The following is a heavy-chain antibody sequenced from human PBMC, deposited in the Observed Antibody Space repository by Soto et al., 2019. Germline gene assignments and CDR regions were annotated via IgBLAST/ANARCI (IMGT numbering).Heavy chain of an antibody. Sequence: EVQLVESGGGLVQPGGSLRLSCAASGFTFSSFWMSWVRQAPGKGLEWVANLKQDGSAQYYVDSVKGRFTVSRDNGKNELYLQMNGLRADDTAVYYCAKYRGITMVRGYMDVWGKGTTVTVSS. J-gene: IGHJ6*03. D-gene: IGHD3-10*01. V-gene: IGHV3-7*01. CDR2: LKQDGSAQ. CDR3: AKYRGITMVRGYMDV. CDR1: GFTFSSFW.